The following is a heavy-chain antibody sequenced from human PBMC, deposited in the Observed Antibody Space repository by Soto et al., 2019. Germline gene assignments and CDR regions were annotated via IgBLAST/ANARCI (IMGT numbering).Heavy chain of an antibody. CDR1: DGSLSPNY. D-gene: IGHD2-2*01. Sequence: SETLSLTCTVSDGSLSPNYWSWIRQPPGKGLEWLGYIYYAGTTTYNPSLQSRVSISLDTSKNEVSLKLTSVTAADTAVHFCARLGAFYQAMDSWGQGTLVTVSS. J-gene: IGHJ1*01. V-gene: IGHV4-59*08. CDR3: ARLGAFYQAMDS. CDR2: IYYAGTT.